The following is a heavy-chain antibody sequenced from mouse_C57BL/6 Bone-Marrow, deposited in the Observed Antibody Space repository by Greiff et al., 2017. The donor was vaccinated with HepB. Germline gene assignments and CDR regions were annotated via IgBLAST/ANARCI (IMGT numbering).Heavy chain of an antibody. J-gene: IGHJ2*01. CDR3: ARYNWVDY. Sequence: VKLVESGAELARPGASVKMSCKASGYTFTSYTMHWVKQRPGQGLEWIGYINPSSGYTKYNQKFKDKATLTADKSSRTAYMQLSSLTSEDSAVYYCARYNWVDYWGQGTTLTVSS. D-gene: IGHD4-1*01. CDR2: INPSSGYT. V-gene: IGHV1-4*01. CDR1: GYTFTSYT.